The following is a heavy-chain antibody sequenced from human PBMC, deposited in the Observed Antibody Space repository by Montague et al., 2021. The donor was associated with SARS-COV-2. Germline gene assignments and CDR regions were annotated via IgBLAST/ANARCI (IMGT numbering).Heavy chain of an antibody. D-gene: IGHD3-16*01. J-gene: IGHJ4*02. V-gene: IGHV3-30*04. Sequence: SLRLSCAASGFTFSSYATHWVRQAPGKGLEWVAVISYDGSNKYYADSVKGRFTISRDNSKNTLYLQMNSLRAEDTAVYYCARDRDDYIWGSYENFDYWGQGTLVIVSS. CDR1: GFTFSSYA. CDR3: ARDRDDYIWGSYENFDY. CDR2: ISYDGSNK.